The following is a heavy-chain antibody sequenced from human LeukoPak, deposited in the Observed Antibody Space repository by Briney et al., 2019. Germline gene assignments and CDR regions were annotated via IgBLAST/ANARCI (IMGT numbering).Heavy chain of an antibody. CDR2: IYYSGST. Sequence: SETLSLTCTVSGGSISSSRYYWGWIRQPPGKGLEWIGSIYYSGSTYYNPSLKSRVTISVDTSKHQFSLKLSSVTAADTAVYYCARVRLVVPSMDVLGKGTTVTVSS. V-gene: IGHV4-39*07. CDR1: GGSISSSRYY. CDR3: ARVRLVVPSMDV. J-gene: IGHJ6*03. D-gene: IGHD2-15*01.